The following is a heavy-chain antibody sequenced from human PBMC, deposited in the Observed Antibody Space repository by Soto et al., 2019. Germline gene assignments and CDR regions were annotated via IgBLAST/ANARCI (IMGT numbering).Heavy chain of an antibody. CDR1: SGSVFSSNW. J-gene: IGHJ4*02. CDR2: TRNSGGA. CDR3: ASHLVMAGTRGFDH. Sequence: QVQLQESGPGLVKPSGTLSLTCAVSSGSVFSSNWWSWVRLPPGKGLEWIGETRNSGGANYNPSLKSRVTITVDRSRNHRFLELSSGTAAGTAVYYCASHLVMAGTRGFDHWGLGTLVTVSS. D-gene: IGHD6-19*01. V-gene: IGHV4-4*02.